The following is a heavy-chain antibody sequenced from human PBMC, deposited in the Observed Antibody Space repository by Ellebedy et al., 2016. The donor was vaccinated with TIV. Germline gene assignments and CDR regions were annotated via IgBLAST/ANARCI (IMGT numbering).Heavy chain of an antibody. D-gene: IGHD4-11*01. Sequence: PGVSLRLSCAASGFTFRTYAMSWVRQAPGRGLEWVAAISGRDTGTYYADSVKGRFTISRDNSKNTLYLQMNSLRAEDTAVYYCARDSTTTFDYWGQGTLVTVSS. CDR2: ISGRDTGT. V-gene: IGHV3-23*01. CDR1: GFTFRTYA. CDR3: ARDSTTTFDY. J-gene: IGHJ4*02.